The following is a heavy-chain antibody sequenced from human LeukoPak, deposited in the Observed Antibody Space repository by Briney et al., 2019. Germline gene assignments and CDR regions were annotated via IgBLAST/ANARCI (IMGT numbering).Heavy chain of an antibody. Sequence: GESLKISCKGSGYSFTSYWIGWVRQMPGKGLEWMGIIYPGDSDTRYSPSFQGQVTISADKSISTAYLQWSSLKASDTAMYYCARQTSTPLGYCSGGSCYSGADDAFDIWGQGTMVTVSS. D-gene: IGHD2-15*01. V-gene: IGHV5-51*01. CDR2: IYPGDSDT. CDR3: ARQTSTPLGYCSGGSCYSGADDAFDI. J-gene: IGHJ3*02. CDR1: GYSFTSYW.